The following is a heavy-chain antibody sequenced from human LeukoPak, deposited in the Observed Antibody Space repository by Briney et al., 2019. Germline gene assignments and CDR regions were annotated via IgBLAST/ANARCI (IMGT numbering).Heavy chain of an antibody. V-gene: IGHV4-34*01. CDR3: ATYSGWYNY. J-gene: IGHJ4*02. Sequence: SETLSLTWAVYGGSFSGYYWSWIRQPPGKGMEWIGEINHSGSTNYNPSLKSRVTISVDTSKNQFSLKLSSVTAADTAVYYCATYSGWYNYWGQGTLVTVSS. D-gene: IGHD6-19*01. CDR1: GGSFSGYY. CDR2: INHSGST.